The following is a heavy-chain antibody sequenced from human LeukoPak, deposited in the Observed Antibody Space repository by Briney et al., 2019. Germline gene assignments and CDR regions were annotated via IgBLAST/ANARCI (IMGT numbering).Heavy chain of an antibody. Sequence: PSETLSLTCAVYGGSFSGYYWSWIRQPPGKGLEWVAVIWYDGSNKYYADSVKGRFTISRDNSKNTLYLQMNSLRAEDTAVYYCARDIEGSGSYVFDYWGQGTLVTVSS. CDR3: ARDIEGSGSYVFDY. CDR2: IWYDGSNK. J-gene: IGHJ4*02. CDR1: GGSFSGYY. V-gene: IGHV3-33*08. D-gene: IGHD3-10*01.